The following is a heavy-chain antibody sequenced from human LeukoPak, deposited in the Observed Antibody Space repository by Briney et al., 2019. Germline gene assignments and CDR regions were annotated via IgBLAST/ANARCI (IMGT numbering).Heavy chain of an antibody. CDR1: GGSISSGGYY. Sequence: SETLSLTCTVSGGSISSGGYYWSWIRQHPGKGLEWIGYIYYSGSTYYNPSLKSRVTISVDTSKNQFSLKLSSVTAADTAVYACASLGYCSGGSCYSEGVHWGQGTMVTVSS. V-gene: IGHV4-31*03. CDR3: ASLGYCSGGSCYSEGVH. D-gene: IGHD2-15*01. CDR2: IYYSGST. J-gene: IGHJ3*01.